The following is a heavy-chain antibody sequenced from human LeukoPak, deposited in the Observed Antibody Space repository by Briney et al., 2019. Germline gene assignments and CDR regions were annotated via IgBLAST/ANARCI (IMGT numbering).Heavy chain of an antibody. Sequence: ASVKVSCKASGYTFIDCYIHWVRQAPGQGLEWMGWVNPNRGDTNYAQKFRGRVTITTDTSISTAYMDLSAVTSSDTAVYYCARGTSWGHYWGQGTLLTVSS. CDR2: VNPNRGDT. J-gene: IGHJ4*02. D-gene: IGHD3-16*01. CDR1: GYTFIDCY. CDR3: ARGTSWGHY. V-gene: IGHV1-2*02.